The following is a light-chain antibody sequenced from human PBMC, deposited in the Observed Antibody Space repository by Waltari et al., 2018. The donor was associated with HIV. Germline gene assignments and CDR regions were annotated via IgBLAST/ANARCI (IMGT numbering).Light chain of an antibody. Sequence: EIEMTQSPATLSVSPGDRATLSCRASQSVGSSLAWYQQKFGQAPRLLMYGASSRATGIPDRFSGSGSGTDFTLTISSLQSEDFALYYCQQYNNWPPITFGQGTRLEIK. J-gene: IGKJ5*01. CDR1: QSVGSS. CDR3: QQYNNWPPIT. V-gene: IGKV3-15*01. CDR2: GAS.